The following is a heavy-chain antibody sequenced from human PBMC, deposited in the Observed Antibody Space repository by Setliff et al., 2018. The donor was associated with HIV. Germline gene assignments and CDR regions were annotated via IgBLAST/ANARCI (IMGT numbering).Heavy chain of an antibody. CDR3: ATRGWIEGREVDY. V-gene: IGHV4-61*09. CDR2: LYTSGST. CDR1: GGSISSGTYY. J-gene: IGHJ4*02. D-gene: IGHD2-2*03. Sequence: SETLSLTCTVSGGSISSGTYYWSWIWQPAGKALEWIGHLYTSGSTNYNPSLKSRVTISVDASKNQFSLKLYSVTAADTAVYYCATRGWIEGREVDYWGQGTLVTVSS.